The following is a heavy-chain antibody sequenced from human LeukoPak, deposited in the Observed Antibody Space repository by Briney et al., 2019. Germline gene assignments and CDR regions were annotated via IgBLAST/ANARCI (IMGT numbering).Heavy chain of an antibody. CDR2: IYYSGST. J-gene: IGHJ6*02. Sequence: SETLSLTCTVSGGSVSSYHWSWIRQPPGKGLEWIGYIYYSGSTNYNPSLKSRVTISVDTSKNQFSLKLSSVTAADTAVYYCARDRSPTYYYYGMDVWGQGTTVTVSS. V-gene: IGHV4-59*02. CDR1: GGSVSSYH. CDR3: ARDRSPTYYYYGMDV.